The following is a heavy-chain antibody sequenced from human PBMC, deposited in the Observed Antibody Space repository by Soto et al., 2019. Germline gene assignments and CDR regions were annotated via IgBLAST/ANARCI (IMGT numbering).Heavy chain of an antibody. V-gene: IGHV1-3*01. D-gene: IGHD6-6*01. Sequence: QVQLVQSGAEVKKPGASVKVSCKASGYTFTSYAMHWVRQAPGQRLEWMGWINAGNGNTKYSQKFQGRVTITRDTSASTAYMELSSLRSKDTAVYYCARDPSGIAARGNWYFDLWGRGTLVTVSS. CDR1: GYTFTSYA. CDR2: INAGNGNT. CDR3: ARDPSGIAARGNWYFDL. J-gene: IGHJ2*01.